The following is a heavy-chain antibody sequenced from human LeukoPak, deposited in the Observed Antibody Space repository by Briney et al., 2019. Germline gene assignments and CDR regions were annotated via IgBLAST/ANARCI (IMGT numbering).Heavy chain of an antibody. CDR3: ARHFYDGRTWYYDSSGYYYFDY. CDR1: GGSISSSSYY. Sequence: SETLSLTCTVSGGSISSSSYYWGWIRQPPGKGPEWIGSIYYSGSTYYNPSLKSRVTISVDTSKNQFSLKLSSVTAADTAVYYCARHFYDGRTWYYDSSGYYYFDYWGQGTLVTVSS. D-gene: IGHD3-22*01. V-gene: IGHV4-39*01. CDR2: IYYSGST. J-gene: IGHJ4*02.